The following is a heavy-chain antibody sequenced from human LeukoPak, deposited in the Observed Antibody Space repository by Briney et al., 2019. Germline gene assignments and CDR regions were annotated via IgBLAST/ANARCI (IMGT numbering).Heavy chain of an antibody. J-gene: IGHJ4*02. V-gene: IGHV4-31*03. D-gene: IGHD4-17*01. CDR3: ARVDYGDYRFDY. Sequence: SETLSLTCTVSGVSISSGGYYWSWIRQHPGKGLEWIGYIYYSRSTYYNPSLKSRVTISVDTSKNQFSLKLSSVTAADTAVYYCARVDYGDYRFDYWGQGTLVTVSS. CDR2: IYYSRST. CDR1: GVSISSGGYY.